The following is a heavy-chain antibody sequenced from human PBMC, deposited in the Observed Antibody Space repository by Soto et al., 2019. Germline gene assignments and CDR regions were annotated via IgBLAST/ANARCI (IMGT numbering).Heavy chain of an antibody. V-gene: IGHV4-30-4*01. CDR3: ARGRYCLTGRCFTNWFDS. D-gene: IGHD2-15*01. CDR2: IYKSTTT. Sequence: QVHLLESGPGLVKPSQTLSLTCSVSGDSISTVDYFWAWIRQPPGQALEYIGYIYKSTTTYYNPSFESRGAISLDTSKSQFSLNVTSVTAADTAVYFCARGRYCLTGRCFTNWFDSWGQGTLVTVSS. CDR1: GDSISTVDYF. J-gene: IGHJ5*01.